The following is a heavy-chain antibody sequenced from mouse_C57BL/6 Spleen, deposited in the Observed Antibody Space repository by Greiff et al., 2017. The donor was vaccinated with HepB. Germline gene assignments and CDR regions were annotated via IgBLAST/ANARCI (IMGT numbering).Heavy chain of an antibody. V-gene: IGHV1-69*01. Sequence: QVQLQQPGAELVMPGASVKLSCKASGYTFTSYWMHWVKQRPGQGLEWIGEIDPSDSYTNYNQKFKGKSTLTVDKSSSTAYMQLSSLTSEDSAVYYCARLPNSSGYVDAMDYWGQGTSVTVSS. J-gene: IGHJ4*01. CDR3: ARLPNSSGYVDAMDY. CDR1: GYTFTSYW. D-gene: IGHD3-2*02. CDR2: IDPSDSYT.